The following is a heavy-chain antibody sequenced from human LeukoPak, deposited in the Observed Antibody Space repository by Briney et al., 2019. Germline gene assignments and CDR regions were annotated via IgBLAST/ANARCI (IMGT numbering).Heavy chain of an antibody. V-gene: IGHV3-23*01. CDR3: AKDGKRFLKWLLYQYYFDY. CDR2: ISGCGGST. J-gene: IGHJ4*02. CDR1: GFTFSSYA. D-gene: IGHD3-3*01. Sequence: GGSLRLSCAASGFTFSSYAMSWVRQAPGKGLEWVSAISGCGGSTYYADSVKGRFTISRDNSKNTLYLQMNSLRAEDTAVYYCAKDGKRFLKWLLYQYYFDYWGQGTLVTVSS.